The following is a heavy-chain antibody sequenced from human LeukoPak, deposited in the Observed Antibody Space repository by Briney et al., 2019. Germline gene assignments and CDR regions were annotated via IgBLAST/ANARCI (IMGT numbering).Heavy chain of an antibody. Sequence: PGGSLRLSCAASGFTFDDYAMHCVRQPPGKGLEWVSVVSVDGGTTYYADSVKGRFTISRDDSKNSLYLQMNSLRTEDTALYYCAKGLDYGDYYYYAVDVWGQGTTVTVSS. CDR1: GFTFDDYA. J-gene: IGHJ6*02. V-gene: IGHV3-43*02. D-gene: IGHD4-17*01. CDR3: AKGLDYGDYYYYAVDV. CDR2: VSVDGGTT.